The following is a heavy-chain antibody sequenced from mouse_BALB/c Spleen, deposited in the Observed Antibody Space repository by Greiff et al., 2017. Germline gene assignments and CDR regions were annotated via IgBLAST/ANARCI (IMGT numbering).Heavy chain of an antibody. J-gene: IGHJ2*01. CDR1: GYSITSDYA. CDR2: ISYSGST. D-gene: IGHD1-1*01. Sequence: EVKLQESGPGLVKPSQSLSLTCTVTGYSITSDYAWNWIRQFPGNKLEWMGYISYSGSTSYNPSLKSRISITRDTSKNQFFLQLNSVTTEDTATYYCARSGSSYHYFDYWGQGTTLTVSS. CDR3: ARSGSSYHYFDY. V-gene: IGHV3-2*02.